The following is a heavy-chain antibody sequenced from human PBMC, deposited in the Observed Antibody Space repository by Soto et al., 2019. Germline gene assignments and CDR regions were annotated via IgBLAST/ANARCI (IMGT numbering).Heavy chain of an antibody. CDR3: ARGVDWNPYYYCYYMYV. J-gene: IGHJ6*03. CDR1: GYTFTGYY. CDR2: INPNSGGT. D-gene: IGHD1-1*01. Sequence: ASVKVSCKASGYTFTGYYMHWVRQAPGQGLEWMGWINPNSGGTNYAQKFQGWVTMTRDTSISTAYMELSRLRSDDTAVYYCARGVDWNPYYYCYYMYVWGKGTTVTVSS. V-gene: IGHV1-2*04.